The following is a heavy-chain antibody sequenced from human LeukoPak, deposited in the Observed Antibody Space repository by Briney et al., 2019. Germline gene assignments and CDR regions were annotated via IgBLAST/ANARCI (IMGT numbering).Heavy chain of an antibody. CDR3: ARDVNRGYYDSSGYPY. CDR2: ISSSSSYI. D-gene: IGHD3-22*01. Sequence: GGSLRLSCAASGFTFSSYSMNWVRQAPGKGLEWVSSISSSSSYIYYADSVKGRFTISRDNAKNSLYLQMTSLRAEDTAVYYCARDVNRGYYDSSGYPYWGQGTLVTVSS. J-gene: IGHJ4*02. CDR1: GFTFSSYS. V-gene: IGHV3-21*01.